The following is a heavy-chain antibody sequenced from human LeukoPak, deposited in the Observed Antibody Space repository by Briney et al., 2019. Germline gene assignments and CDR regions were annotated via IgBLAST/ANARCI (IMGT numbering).Heavy chain of an antibody. CDR3: ATDLKLAVAGPYTATDY. V-gene: IGHV1-24*01. CDR1: GYTLTELS. J-gene: IGHJ4*02. Sequence: ASVKVSCKVSGYTLTELSMHWVRQAPGKGLEWMGGFDPEDGETIYAQKFQGRVTMTEDTSTDTAYMELSSLRSEDTAVYYCATDLKLAVAGPYTATDYWGQGTLVTVSS. D-gene: IGHD6-19*01. CDR2: FDPEDGET.